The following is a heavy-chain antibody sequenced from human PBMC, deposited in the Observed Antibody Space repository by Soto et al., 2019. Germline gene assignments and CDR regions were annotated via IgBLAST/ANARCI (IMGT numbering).Heavy chain of an antibody. J-gene: IGHJ6*02. CDR1: GFTFSGSA. D-gene: IGHD6-13*01. CDR3: TSFFSISAKNRYVMAV. Sequence: GGSLTLSCAASGFTFSGSAMHWVRQASGKGMEWVGRIRSKANSYATAYAASVKGRFTISRDDSKNTAYLQMNSLKTEDTAVYYCTSFFSISAKNRYVMAVCGQGSTVTVSS. V-gene: IGHV3-73*01. CDR2: IRSKANSYAT.